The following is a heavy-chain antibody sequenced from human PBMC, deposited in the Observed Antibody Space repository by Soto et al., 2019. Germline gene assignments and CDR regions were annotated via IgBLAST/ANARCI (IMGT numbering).Heavy chain of an antibody. CDR3: ARESYYGSGATVVAY. V-gene: IGHV4-59*01. D-gene: IGHD3-10*01. CDR1: GGSISGYY. Sequence: SETLSLTCTVSGGSISGYYWSWIRQPPGKGLEWIGYIYYSGTTSYNPSLNSRVTMSVDTSKNQFSLKVNPVTAADTAVYYCARESYYGSGATVVAYWGQGTLVTVSS. J-gene: IGHJ4*02. CDR2: IYYSGTT.